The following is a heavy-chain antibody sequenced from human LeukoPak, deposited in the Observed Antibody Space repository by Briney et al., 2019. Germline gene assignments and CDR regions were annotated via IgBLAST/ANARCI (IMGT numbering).Heavy chain of an antibody. CDR2: IYHSGST. CDR1: GGSISSGGYY. V-gene: IGHV4-30-2*01. Sequence: SQTLSLTCTVSGGSISSGGYYWSWIRQPPGKGLEWIGYIYHSGSTYYNPSLKSRVTISVDTSKNQFSLKLSSVTAADTAVYYCASLVIVVVIGSKGFDPWGQGTLVTVSS. CDR3: ASLVIVVVIGSKGFDP. J-gene: IGHJ5*02. D-gene: IGHD3-22*01.